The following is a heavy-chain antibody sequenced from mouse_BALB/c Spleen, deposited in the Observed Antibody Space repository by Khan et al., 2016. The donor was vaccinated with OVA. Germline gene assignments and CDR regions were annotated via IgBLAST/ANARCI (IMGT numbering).Heavy chain of an antibody. D-gene: IGHD3-1*01. V-gene: IGHV3-6*02. CDR2: IRYDGNS. CDR1: GYSITSGYF. J-gene: IGHJ3*01. CDR3: ARGVSSGPAWFAY. Sequence: QLEESGPGLVKPSQSLSLTCSVTGYSITSGYFWNWIRQFPGNKLEWMGYIRYDGNSNYNPSLKNRISITRDTSKNQFFLKLNSVTPEDTATYYCARGVSSGPAWFAYWGQGTLVTVSA.